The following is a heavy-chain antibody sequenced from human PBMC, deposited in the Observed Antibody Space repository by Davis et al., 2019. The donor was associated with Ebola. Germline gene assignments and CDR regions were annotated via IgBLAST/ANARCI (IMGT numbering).Heavy chain of an antibody. CDR3: ARGIAARSLLGFDP. Sequence: GESLKISCKVSGYNFARYWIGWVRQMPGKGLEWMGVIYPDDSDTRYSPAFQGQVTISADKSISTAYLQWSSLKASDTAMYYCARGIAARSLLGFDPWGQGTLVTVSS. CDR2: IYPDDSDT. V-gene: IGHV5-51*01. J-gene: IGHJ5*02. D-gene: IGHD6-6*01. CDR1: GYNFARYW.